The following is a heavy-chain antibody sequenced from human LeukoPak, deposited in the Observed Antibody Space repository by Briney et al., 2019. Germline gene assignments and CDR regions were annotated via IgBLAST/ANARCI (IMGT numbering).Heavy chain of an antibody. J-gene: IGHJ4*02. CDR3: ARSEWELRPFDY. CDR1: GGSFSGYY. D-gene: IGHD1-26*01. CDR2: INHSGST. V-gene: IGHV4-34*01. Sequence: PSETLSLTCAVYGGSFSGYYWSWIRQPPGKGLEWIGEINHSGSTNYNPSLKSRVTISVDTSKNQFSLKLSSVTAADTAVYYCARSEWELRPFDYWGQGTLVTVSS.